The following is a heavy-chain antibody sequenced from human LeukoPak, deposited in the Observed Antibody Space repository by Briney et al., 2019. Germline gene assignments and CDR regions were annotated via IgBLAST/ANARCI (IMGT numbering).Heavy chain of an antibody. Sequence: PGGSLRLSCAASGFTFSSYSMNWVRQAPGKGLEWVSSISSSSSYIYYADSVKGRFTISRDDAKNSLYLQMNSLRAEDTAVYYCARDADSYYYYGMDVWGQGTTVTVSS. CDR2: ISSSSSYI. CDR1: GFTFSSYS. CDR3: ARDADSYYYYGMDV. J-gene: IGHJ6*02. V-gene: IGHV3-21*01.